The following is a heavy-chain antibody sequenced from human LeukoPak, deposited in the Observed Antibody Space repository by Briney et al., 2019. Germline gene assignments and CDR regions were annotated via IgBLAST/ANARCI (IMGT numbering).Heavy chain of an antibody. CDR1: GYSITSGFY. V-gene: IGHV4-38-2*02. Sequence: KSSETLSLTCTVSGYSITSGFYWGWIRQSPGKGLEWIGSMYHRGTSYYNPSLKSRVTISVDTSKNQFSLKLSSVTAADTAVYYCARNGAAAGTGFDWWGQGTLVTVSS. J-gene: IGHJ5*01. D-gene: IGHD6-13*01. CDR3: ARNGAAAGTGFDW. CDR2: MYHRGTS.